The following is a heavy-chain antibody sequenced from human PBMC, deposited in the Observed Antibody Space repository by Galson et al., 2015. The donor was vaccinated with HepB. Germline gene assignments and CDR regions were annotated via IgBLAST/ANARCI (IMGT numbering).Heavy chain of an antibody. CDR1: GFTFSSYA. CDR3: ARERRGGGMDV. V-gene: IGHV3-30-3*01. J-gene: IGHJ6*02. Sequence: SLRLSCAASGFTFSSYAMHWVRQAPGKGLEWVAVISYDGSNKYYADSVKGRFTISRDNSKNTLYLQMNSLRAEDTAVYYCARERRGGGMDVWGQGTTVTVSS. D-gene: IGHD3-16*01. CDR2: ISYDGSNK.